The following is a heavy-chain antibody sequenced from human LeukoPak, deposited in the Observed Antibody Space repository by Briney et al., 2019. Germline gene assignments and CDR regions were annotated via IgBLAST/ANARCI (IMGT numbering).Heavy chain of an antibody. V-gene: IGHV3-11*01. D-gene: IGHD5-18*01. CDR2: ISSSGSTI. CDR1: GFTFSDYY. Sequence: RAGGSLRLSCAASGFTFSDYYMSWIRQAPGKGLEWVSYISSSGSTIYYADSVKGRFTISRDNSKNTLYLQMSSLRAEDAAIYYCAKGRTGFSYGYGIDYWGQGTLVTVSS. J-gene: IGHJ4*02. CDR3: AKGRTGFSYGYGIDY.